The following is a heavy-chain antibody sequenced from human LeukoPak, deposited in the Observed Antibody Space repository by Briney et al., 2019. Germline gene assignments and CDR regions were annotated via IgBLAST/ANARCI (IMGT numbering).Heavy chain of an antibody. J-gene: IGHJ6*03. V-gene: IGHV1-69*06. CDR1: GGTFSSYA. CDR3: ARVPTLGYYYYMDV. CDR2: IIPIFGTA. D-gene: IGHD3-16*01. Sequence: SVKVSCKASGGTFSSYAISWVRQAPGQGLEWMGGIIPIFGTANYAQKFQGRVTITADKSTSTAYMELSSLRSEDTAVYYCARVPTLGYYYYMDVWGKGTTVTVSS.